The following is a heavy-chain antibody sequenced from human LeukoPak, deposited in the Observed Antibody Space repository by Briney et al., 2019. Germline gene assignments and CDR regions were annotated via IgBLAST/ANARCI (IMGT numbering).Heavy chain of an antibody. CDR3: ARAVPFDY. Sequence: PGGSLRLSCGASGFTFSSYWMSWVRQAPGKGLEWVANIKQDGSEKYYVDSVKGRFTISRDNAKNSLYLQMNSLRAEDTAVYYCARAVPFDYWGQGTLVTVSS. J-gene: IGHJ4*02. CDR1: GFTFSSYW. V-gene: IGHV3-7*01. CDR2: IKQDGSEK.